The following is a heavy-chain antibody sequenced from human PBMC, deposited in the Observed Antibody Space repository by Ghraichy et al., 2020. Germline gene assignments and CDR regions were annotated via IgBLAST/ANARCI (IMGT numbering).Heavy chain of an antibody. CDR3: AKNGGSEYYDILIGYYRDNWFDP. Sequence: LSLTCAASGFTFSSYDMTWVRQAPGKGLEWVSVISGSGDSTYYADSVKGRFTISRDNSKNTLYLQMNSLRAEDTAVYYCAKNGGSEYYDILIGYYRDNWFDPWGQGTLVTVSS. CDR1: GFTFSSYD. D-gene: IGHD3-9*01. J-gene: IGHJ5*02. CDR2: ISGSGDST. V-gene: IGHV3-23*01.